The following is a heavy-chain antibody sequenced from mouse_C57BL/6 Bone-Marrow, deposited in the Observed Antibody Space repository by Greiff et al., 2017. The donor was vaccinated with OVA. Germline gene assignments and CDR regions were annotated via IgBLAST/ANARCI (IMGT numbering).Heavy chain of an antibody. CDR3: ARLYGSRTY. D-gene: IGHD1-1*01. CDR1: GFTFSSYT. V-gene: IGHV5-9*01. Sequence: EVKLVEPGGGLVKPGGSLKLSCAASGFTFSSYTMSWVRQTPEKRLEWVATISGGGGNTYYPDSVKGRFTISRDNAKNTLYLQMSSLRSEDTALYYCARLYGSRTYWGQGTLVTVSA. J-gene: IGHJ3*01. CDR2: ISGGGGNT.